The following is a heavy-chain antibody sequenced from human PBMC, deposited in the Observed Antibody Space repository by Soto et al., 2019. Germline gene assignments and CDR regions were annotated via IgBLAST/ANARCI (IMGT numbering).Heavy chain of an antibody. CDR1: GGTFSSYA. CDR2: IIPILGIA. D-gene: IGHD3-9*01. Sequence: SVKVSCKASGGTFSSYAISWVRQAPGQGLEWMGRIIPILGIANYAQKFQGRVTITADKSTSTAYMELSSLRSEDTAVYYCASENVLRYFDWSGNRGQGTLVTVSS. J-gene: IGHJ4*02. CDR3: ASENVLRYFDWSGN. V-gene: IGHV1-69*04.